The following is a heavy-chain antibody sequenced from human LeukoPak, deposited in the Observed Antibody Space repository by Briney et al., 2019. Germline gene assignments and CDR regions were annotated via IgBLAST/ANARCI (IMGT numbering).Heavy chain of an antibody. Sequence: GGSLRLSCAASGFTFSSYVMSWVRQAPGKGLAWVSGISGSGGSTYYADSVKGRFTISRDNSKNTLYLQMNSQRAEDTAVYYCAKDQGYSSGWYLFDHWGQGTLVTVSS. V-gene: IGHV3-23*01. CDR1: GFTFSSYV. CDR2: ISGSGGST. CDR3: AKDQGYSSGWYLFDH. J-gene: IGHJ4*02. D-gene: IGHD6-19*01.